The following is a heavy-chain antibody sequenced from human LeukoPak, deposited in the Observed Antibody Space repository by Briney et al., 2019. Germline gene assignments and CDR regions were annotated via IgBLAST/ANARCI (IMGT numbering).Heavy chain of an antibody. V-gene: IGHV4-59*01. CDR2: IYYSGST. CDR1: GGSISSYY. J-gene: IGHJ3*02. D-gene: IGHD5-12*01. Sequence: PSETLSLTCTVSGGSISSYYWSWIRQPPGKGLGWIGYIYYSGSTNYNPSLKSRVTISVDTSKNQFSLKLSSVTAADTAVYYCAREGATGDAFDIWGQGTMVTVSS. CDR3: AREGATGDAFDI.